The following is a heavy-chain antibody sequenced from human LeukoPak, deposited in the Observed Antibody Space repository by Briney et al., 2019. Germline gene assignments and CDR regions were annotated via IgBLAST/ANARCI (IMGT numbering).Heavy chain of an antibody. CDR2: IYPGDSDT. D-gene: IGHD6-13*01. Sequence: GEPLKISCKGSGYSFTSDWIGWVRQMPGKGLEWMGIIYPGDSDTRYGPSFQGQVTISADKSISTAYLQWSSLKASDTAMYYCARLPPQGTAAAHLDYWGQGTLVTVSS. CDR3: ARLPPQGTAAAHLDY. J-gene: IGHJ4*02. CDR1: GYSFTSDW. V-gene: IGHV5-51*01.